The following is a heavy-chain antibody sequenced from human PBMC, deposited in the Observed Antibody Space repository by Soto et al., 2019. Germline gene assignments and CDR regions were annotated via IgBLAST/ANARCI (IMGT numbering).Heavy chain of an antibody. CDR2: INSDGSST. V-gene: IGHV3-74*01. Sequence: GGSLRLSCAASGFTFSSYWMHWVRQAPGKGLVWVSRINSDGSSTSYADSVKGRFTISRDNAKKTLYLQMNSLRAEDTAVYYCARGTASAKGGLVVPAAMGTGFDYWGQGTLVTVSS. CDR1: GFTFSSYW. J-gene: IGHJ4*02. D-gene: IGHD2-2*01. CDR3: ARGTASAKGGLVVPAAMGTGFDY.